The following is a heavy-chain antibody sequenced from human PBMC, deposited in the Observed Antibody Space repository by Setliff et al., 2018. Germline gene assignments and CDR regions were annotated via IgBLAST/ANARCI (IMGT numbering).Heavy chain of an antibody. Sequence: SETLSLTCTVSGGSINSMSYYWGWIRQPPGKGLEWIEEINHRGSTNYSPSLRSRVTMSVDTSKKQLSLKLSTVTAADTAVYYFRLAHCNDTSCEEALDYWSQGTLVTVSS. CDR1: GGSINSMSYY. CDR3: RLAHCNDTSCEEALDY. J-gene: IGHJ4*02. D-gene: IGHD2-2*01. V-gene: IGHV4-39*01. CDR2: INHRGST.